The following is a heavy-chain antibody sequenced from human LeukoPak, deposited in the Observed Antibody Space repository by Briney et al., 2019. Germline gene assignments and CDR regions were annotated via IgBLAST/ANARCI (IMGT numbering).Heavy chain of an antibody. Sequence: PGGSLRLSCAASGFTFSSYTMNWVRQAPGKGLEWVSSISSSSSYIYYADSVKGRFTISRDNAKNSLYLQMNSLRAEDTAVYYCARDLSGWYHYWGQGTLVTVSS. CDR3: ARDLSGWYHY. J-gene: IGHJ4*02. D-gene: IGHD6-19*01. CDR2: ISSSSSYI. V-gene: IGHV3-21*01. CDR1: GFTFSSYT.